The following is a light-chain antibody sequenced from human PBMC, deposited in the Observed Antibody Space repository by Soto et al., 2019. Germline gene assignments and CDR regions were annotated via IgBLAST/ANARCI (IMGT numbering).Light chain of an antibody. CDR3: QQYSLRPLT. CDR1: RTFSNSF. CDR2: GAT. Sequence: EIVLTQSPGTLSLSPGERATLSCRASRTFSNSFLSWFQQIPGQAPRLLIYGATMRATGIPDIFSGRGSGTDFTLTISSLEPEDFAVYDCQQYSLRPLTVGEGTKVEIK. J-gene: IGKJ4*01. V-gene: IGKV3-20*01.